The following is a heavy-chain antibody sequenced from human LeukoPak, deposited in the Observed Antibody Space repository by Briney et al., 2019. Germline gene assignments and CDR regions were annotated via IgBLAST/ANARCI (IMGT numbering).Heavy chain of an antibody. CDR3: ARAQNDYYYYYYMDV. Sequence: ASVKVSCKASGYTFTGYYMHWVRQAPGQGLEWMGWINPNSGGTNYAQKFQGRVTMTRDTSISTAYMELSRLRSDDTAVYYCARAQNDYYYYYYMDVWGKGTTVTVSS. V-gene: IGHV1-2*02. CDR1: GYTFTGYY. J-gene: IGHJ6*03. CDR2: INPNSGGT.